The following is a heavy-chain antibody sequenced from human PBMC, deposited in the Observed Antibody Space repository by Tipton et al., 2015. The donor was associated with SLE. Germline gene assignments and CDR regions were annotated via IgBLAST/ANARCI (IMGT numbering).Heavy chain of an antibody. Sequence: TLSLTCTVSGGSISSGSYYWSWIRQPPGKGLEWIGYIYHSGSTYYNPSLKSRVTISVDRSKNQFSLKLSSVTAADTALYYCARTRGMTGSRFYFDFWGQGTLVTVSS. V-gene: IGHV4-30-2*02. CDR3: ARTRGMTGSRFYFDF. CDR2: IYHSGST. CDR1: GGSISSGSYY. D-gene: IGHD3-9*01. J-gene: IGHJ4*02.